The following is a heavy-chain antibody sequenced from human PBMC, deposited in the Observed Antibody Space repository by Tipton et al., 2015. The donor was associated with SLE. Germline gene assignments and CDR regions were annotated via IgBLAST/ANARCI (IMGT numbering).Heavy chain of an antibody. V-gene: IGHV4-39*07. D-gene: IGHD3-9*01. J-gene: IGHJ4*02. CDR1: GGSISSTTYY. CDR2: IFYSGTT. Sequence: TLSLTCTVSGGSISSTTYYWGWIRQSPGKGLEWIGSIFYSGTTYYSPSLKSRVTISVDKSKNQFSLKLSSVTAADTAVYYCARSHHDILEVDYWGQGTLVTVSS. CDR3: ARSHHDILEVDY.